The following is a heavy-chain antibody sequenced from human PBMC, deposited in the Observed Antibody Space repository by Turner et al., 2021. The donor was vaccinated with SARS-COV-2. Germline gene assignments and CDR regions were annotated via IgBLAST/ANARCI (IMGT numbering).Heavy chain of an antibody. V-gene: IGHV4-39*01. D-gene: IGHD2-2*01. CDR1: GGSITSSTYY. Sequence: QLQLQESGPGLVKPSETLSLTCTVSGGSITSSTYYWGWIRQPPGKGLDWIGSIFSSWSTYYNPSLKSRVTISVDTSKNQFSLKLTSVTAADTAVYYCARSYHTYYFDYWGQGTLGTVSS. CDR3: ARSYHTYYFDY. J-gene: IGHJ4*02. CDR2: IFSSWST.